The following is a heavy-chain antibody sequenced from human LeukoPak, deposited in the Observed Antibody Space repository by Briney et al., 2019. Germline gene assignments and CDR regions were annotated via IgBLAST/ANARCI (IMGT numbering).Heavy chain of an antibody. CDR2: MNPNSGNT. Sequence: GASVKVSCKASGYTFTSYDINWVRQATGQGLEWMGWMNPNSGNTGYAQKFQGRVTMTRNTSISTAYMELSSLRSEDTAVYYCARGDTWIQSYRYCGMDVWGQGTTVTVSS. CDR3: ARGDTWIQSYRYCGMDV. J-gene: IGHJ6*02. D-gene: IGHD5-18*01. V-gene: IGHV1-8*01. CDR1: GYTFTSYD.